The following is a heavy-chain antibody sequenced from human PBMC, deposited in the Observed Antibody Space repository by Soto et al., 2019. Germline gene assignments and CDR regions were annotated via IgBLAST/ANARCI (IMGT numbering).Heavy chain of an antibody. Sequence: ASVKVSCKASGYTFTSYDINWVRQATGQGLEWMGWMNPNSGNTGYAQNFQGRVTMTTDTSTSSAYMELRSLRSDDTAVYYCARRGTPIDYWGQGTLVTVSS. D-gene: IGHD3-16*01. CDR2: MNPNSGNT. J-gene: IGHJ4*02. CDR3: ARRGTPIDY. CDR1: GYTFTSYD. V-gene: IGHV1-8*01.